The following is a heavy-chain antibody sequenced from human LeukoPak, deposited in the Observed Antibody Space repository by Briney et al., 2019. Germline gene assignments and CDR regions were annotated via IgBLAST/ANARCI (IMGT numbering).Heavy chain of an antibody. D-gene: IGHD3-10*01. CDR3: ARDTRGSGIYGMDV. CDR1: GFTFTSSA. J-gene: IGHJ6*02. CDR2: IVVGSGNT. Sequence: SVKVSCKASGFTFTSSAVQWVRQARGQRLEWIGWIVVGSGNTNYAQKFQERVTITRDMSTSTAYMELSSLRSEDTAVYYCARDTRGSGIYGMDVWGQGTTVTVSS. V-gene: IGHV1-58*01.